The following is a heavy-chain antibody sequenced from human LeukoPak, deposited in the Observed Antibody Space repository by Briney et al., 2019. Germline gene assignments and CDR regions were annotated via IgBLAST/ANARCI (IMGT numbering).Heavy chain of an antibody. CDR1: GFTFSSYA. J-gene: IGHJ4*02. Sequence: GGSLRLSCAASGFTFSSYAMSWVRQAPGKGLEWVSAISGSGGSTYYAGSVKGRFTISRDNSKNTLYLQMNSLRAEDTAVYYCAKDTYSSVGASFDYWGQGTLVTVSS. CDR3: AKDTYSSVGASFDY. V-gene: IGHV3-23*01. D-gene: IGHD6-19*01. CDR2: ISGSGGST.